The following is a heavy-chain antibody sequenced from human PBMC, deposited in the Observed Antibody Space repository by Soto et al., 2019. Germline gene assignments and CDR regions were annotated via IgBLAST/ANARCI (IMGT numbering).Heavy chain of an antibody. V-gene: IGHV4-31*03. CDR3: ARDLTDYYDSSGYPDAFDI. CDR1: GGSISSGGYY. Sequence: PSETLSLTCTVSGGSISSGGYYWSWIRQHPGKGLEWIGYIYYSGSTYYNPSLKSRVTISVDTSKNQFSLKLSSVTAADTAVYYCARDLTDYYDSSGYPDAFDIRGQGTMVTVSS. D-gene: IGHD3-22*01. CDR2: IYYSGST. J-gene: IGHJ3*02.